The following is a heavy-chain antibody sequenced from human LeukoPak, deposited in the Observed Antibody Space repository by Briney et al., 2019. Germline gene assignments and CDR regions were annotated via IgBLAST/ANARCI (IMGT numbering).Heavy chain of an antibody. CDR2: VYYTGST. J-gene: IGHJ5*02. CDR1: GGSIISYY. V-gene: IGHV4-59*12. D-gene: IGHD3-16*01. Sequence: SETLSLTCSVSGGSIISYYWSWIRQPPGKGLEWIGYVYYTGSTNSNPSLKSRVTISVDTSKNQFSLRLTSVTAADTAVYYCARGGSVSVPVFWFDPWGQGTLVTVSS. CDR3: ARGGSVSVPVFWFDP.